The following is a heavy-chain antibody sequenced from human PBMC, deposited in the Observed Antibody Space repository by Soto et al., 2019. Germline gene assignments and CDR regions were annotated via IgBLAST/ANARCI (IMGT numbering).Heavy chain of an antibody. D-gene: IGHD3-22*01. Sequence: SETLSLTCTVSGGSISSYYWSWIRQPPGKGLEWIGYIYYSGSTNYNPSLKSRVTISVDTSKNQFSLKLSSVTAADTAVYYCASYYYDSSGYYEIDYWGQGTLVTVSS. CDR2: IYYSGST. J-gene: IGHJ4*02. CDR1: GGSISSYY. V-gene: IGHV4-59*01. CDR3: ASYYYDSSGYYEIDY.